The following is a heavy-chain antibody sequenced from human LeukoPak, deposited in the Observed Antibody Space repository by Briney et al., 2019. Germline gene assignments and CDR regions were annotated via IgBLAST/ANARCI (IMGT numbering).Heavy chain of an antibody. V-gene: IGHV1-69*13. CDR1: GGTFSSYA. CDR2: IIPISGTA. D-gene: IGHD6-19*01. J-gene: IGHJ1*01. CDR3: ARPYEQWLSPLSA. Sequence: SVKVSCKASGGTFSSYAISWVRQAPGQGLEWMGGIIPISGTANYAQKFQGRVTMTADESTSTAYMELSSLRSDDTAVYYCARPYEQWLSPLSAWGQGTLVTVSS.